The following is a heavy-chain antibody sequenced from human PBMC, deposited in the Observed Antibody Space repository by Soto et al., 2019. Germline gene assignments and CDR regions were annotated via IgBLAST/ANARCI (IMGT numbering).Heavy chain of an antibody. Sequence: GGSLRLSCAASGFTFSSYGMHWVRQAPGKGLEWVAVISYDGSNKYYADSVKGRFTISRDNSKNTLYLQMNSLRAEDTAVYYCAKDIFPIAAAGGNWFDPWGQGTLVTVSS. J-gene: IGHJ5*02. V-gene: IGHV3-30*18. CDR1: GFTFSSYG. CDR2: ISYDGSNK. CDR3: AKDIFPIAAAGGNWFDP. D-gene: IGHD6-13*01.